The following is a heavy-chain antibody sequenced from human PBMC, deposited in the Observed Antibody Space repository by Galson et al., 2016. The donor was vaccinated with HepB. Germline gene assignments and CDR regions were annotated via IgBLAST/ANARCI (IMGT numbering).Heavy chain of an antibody. CDR2: ISSSSSYL. D-gene: IGHD3-3*01. CDR3: ATVPILGAVARYLDY. J-gene: IGHJ4*02. V-gene: IGHV3-21*01. CDR1: GLSFHTYS. Sequence: SLRLSCAASGLSFHTYSMNWVRQAPGKGLEWVSSISSSSSYLYYADSVKGRFSISRDNAKKSLFLQMNGLRVEDTAVYYCATVPILGAVARYLDYWGQGTLVTVSS.